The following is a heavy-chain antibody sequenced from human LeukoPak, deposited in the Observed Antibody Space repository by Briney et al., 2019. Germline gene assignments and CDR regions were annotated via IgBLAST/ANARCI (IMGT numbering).Heavy chain of an antibody. CDR1: GGSISTTTYY. Sequence: SETLSLTCTVSGGSISTTTYYWGWIRQPPGKGLEWVGSMSHSGTTYYNPSLKSRITISVDTSKSQFSLKLSSVTAADTAVYYCASNYYTSSFDNWGQGALVTVSS. CDR3: ASNYYTSSFDN. CDR2: MSHSGTT. V-gene: IGHV4-39*01. J-gene: IGHJ4*02. D-gene: IGHD3-22*01.